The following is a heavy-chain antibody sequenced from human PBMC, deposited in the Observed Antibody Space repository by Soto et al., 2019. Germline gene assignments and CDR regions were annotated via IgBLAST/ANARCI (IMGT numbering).Heavy chain of an antibody. CDR3: ARVLGSAAWFDP. V-gene: IGHV4-59*01. CDR2: IFYSGST. Sequence: PSETLSLTCTVSGDSIRGYYWSWIRQPPGKGLEWIGYIFYSGSTKYNPSLKSRVTISLDTSKTQFSLRLTSVTAADTAVYYCARVLGSAAWFDPWGQGTPVTVSS. D-gene: IGHD7-27*01. J-gene: IGHJ5*02. CDR1: GDSIRGYY.